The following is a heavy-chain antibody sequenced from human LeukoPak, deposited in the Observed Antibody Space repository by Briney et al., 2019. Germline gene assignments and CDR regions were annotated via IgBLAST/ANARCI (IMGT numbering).Heavy chain of an antibody. J-gene: IGHJ5*02. D-gene: IGHD3-3*01. Sequence: SETLSLTCAVYGGSFSDYYWSWIRQPPGKGPEWIGTLYHSGSTHYNPSLESRITISVDTSKNQFSLKLYSVTAADTAVYYCARQGDSTKGYYLDWFDPWGQGTLVIVSS. CDR2: LYHSGST. CDR1: GGSFSDYY. V-gene: IGHV4-34*01. CDR3: ARQGDSTKGYYLDWFDP.